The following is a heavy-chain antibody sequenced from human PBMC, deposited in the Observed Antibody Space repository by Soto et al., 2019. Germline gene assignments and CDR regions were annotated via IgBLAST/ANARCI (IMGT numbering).Heavy chain of an antibody. D-gene: IGHD1-26*01. V-gene: IGHV4-61*01. Sequence: SETLSLTCTVSGGSVTSGNYYWNWIRQPPGKGLEWIGYIYYTGSTNYNPSLGSRVTISVDTSKNQFSLKLSSVTAADTAVYYCARGRIEGGRNFGYWGQGTLVTVSS. CDR3: ARGRIEGGRNFGY. CDR1: GGSVTSGNYY. CDR2: IYYTGST. J-gene: IGHJ4*02.